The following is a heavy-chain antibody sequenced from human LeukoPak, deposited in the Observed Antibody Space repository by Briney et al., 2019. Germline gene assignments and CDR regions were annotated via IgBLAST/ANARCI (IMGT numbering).Heavy chain of an antibody. CDR1: GFIFNSYW. CDR3: AMAPHHWPRRFDY. CDR2: VDQDGSEK. Sequence: GGSLRLSCAASGFIFNSYWMNWLRQAPGKGLEWVANVDQDGSEKYYVDSVKGRFTISRDNAKNTLYLQMNSLRAEDTAVYYCAMAPHHWPRRFDYWGQGTLVTVSS. J-gene: IGHJ4*02. D-gene: IGHD5-24*01. V-gene: IGHV3-7*01.